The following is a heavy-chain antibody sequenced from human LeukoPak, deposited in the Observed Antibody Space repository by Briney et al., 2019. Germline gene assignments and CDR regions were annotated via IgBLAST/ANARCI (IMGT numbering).Heavy chain of an antibody. CDR2: ISGSGGST. D-gene: IGHD3-10*01. J-gene: IGHJ4*02. Sequence: PGGSLRLSCAASGFTFSSYSMSWVRQAPGKGLEWVSAISGSGGSTYYADSLKGRFTISRDNSKNTLYLQMNSLRAEDPAVYYCAKTYGSGSYYRLRNYYFDYWGQGTLVPVSS. CDR1: GFTFSSYS. V-gene: IGHV3-23*01. CDR3: AKTYGSGSYYRLRNYYFDY.